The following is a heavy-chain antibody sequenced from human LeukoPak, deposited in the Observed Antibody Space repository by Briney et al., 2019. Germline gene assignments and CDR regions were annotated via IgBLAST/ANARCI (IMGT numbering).Heavy chain of an antibody. J-gene: IGHJ4*02. CDR3: AKARSPGIAAVELLGYFDS. D-gene: IGHD6-13*01. Sequence: GRFTISRDNAKNSLYLQMNSLRAEDTAVYYCAKARSPGIAAVELLGYFDSWGQGTLVTVSS. V-gene: IGHV3-11*05.